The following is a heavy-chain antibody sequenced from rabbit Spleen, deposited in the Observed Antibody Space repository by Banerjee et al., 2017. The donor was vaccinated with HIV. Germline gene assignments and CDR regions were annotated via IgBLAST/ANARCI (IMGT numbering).Heavy chain of an antibody. CDR2: IYADSSGST. CDR1: GIDLMSIAM. J-gene: IGHJ4*01. V-gene: IGHV1S45*01. CDR3: ARGSAAMTMVITGYYLNL. D-gene: IGHD2-1*01. Sequence: QEQLEESGGGLVKPGGTLTLSCKASGIDLMSIAMSWVRQAPGKGLECIACIYADSSGSTYYASWAKGRFTISKTSSTTVTLEMTSLTAADSATYFWARGSAAMTMVITGYYLNLWGPGSLFTVS.